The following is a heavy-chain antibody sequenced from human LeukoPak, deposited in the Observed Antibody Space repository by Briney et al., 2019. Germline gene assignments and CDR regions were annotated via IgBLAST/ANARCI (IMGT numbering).Heavy chain of an antibody. CDR1: GGSISSYY. CDR2: IFTSGNT. J-gene: IGHJ6*03. Sequence: SETLSLTCTVPGGSISSYYWSWIRQPPGKGLEWIGYIFTSGNTNYNPSLKSRVTISADTSKNQFSLKLSSVTAADTAVYFCARLGVTMVRGVYYYYYMDVWGKGTTVTVSS. CDR3: ARLGVTMVRGVYYYYYMDV. V-gene: IGHV4-4*09. D-gene: IGHD3-10*01.